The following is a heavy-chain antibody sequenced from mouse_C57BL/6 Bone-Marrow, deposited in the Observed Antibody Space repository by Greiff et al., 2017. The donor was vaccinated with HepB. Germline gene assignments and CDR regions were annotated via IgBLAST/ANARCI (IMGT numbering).Heavy chain of an antibody. CDR3: AREGGNCLRWFAY. J-gene: IGHJ3*01. Sequence: QVQLQQSGAELVRPGTSVKVSCKASGYAFTNYLIEWVKQRPGQGLEWIGVINPGSGGTNYNEKFKGKATLTADKSSSTAYMQLSSLTSEDSAVYFCAREGGNCLRWFAYWGQGTLVTVSA. D-gene: IGHD2-1*01. CDR2: INPGSGGT. CDR1: GYAFTNYL. V-gene: IGHV1-54*01.